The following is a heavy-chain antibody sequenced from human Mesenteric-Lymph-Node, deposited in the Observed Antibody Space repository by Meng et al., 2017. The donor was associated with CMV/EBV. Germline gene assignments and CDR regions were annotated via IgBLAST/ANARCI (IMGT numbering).Heavy chain of an antibody. CDR1: GGSISSSNW. J-gene: IGHJ4*02. CDR2: IYHSGST. Sequence: SETLSLTCAVSGGSISSSNWWSWVRQPPGKGLEWIGEIYHSGSTNYNPSLKSRVTISVDKSKNQFSLKLSSVTAADTAVYYCARDTDVERGYYYFDYWGQGTLVTVSS. V-gene: IGHV4-4*02. D-gene: IGHD2-15*01. CDR3: ARDTDVERGYYYFDY.